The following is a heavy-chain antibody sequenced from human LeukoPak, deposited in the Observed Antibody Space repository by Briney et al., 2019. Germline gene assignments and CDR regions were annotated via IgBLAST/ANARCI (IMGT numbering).Heavy chain of an antibody. CDR1: GGSISSGGYY. Sequence: TSETLSLTCTVSGGSISSGGYYWSWIRHHPGKGLEWIGYIYYSGSTYYNPSLKSRVHISVDTSKNQFSLKLSSVTAADTAVYYCAREGAWEVRFFVTTEDYYYYGMDVWGQGTTVTVSS. CDR2: IYYSGST. J-gene: IGHJ6*02. V-gene: IGHV4-31*03. D-gene: IGHD3-3*01. CDR3: AREGAWEVRFFVTTEDYYYYGMDV.